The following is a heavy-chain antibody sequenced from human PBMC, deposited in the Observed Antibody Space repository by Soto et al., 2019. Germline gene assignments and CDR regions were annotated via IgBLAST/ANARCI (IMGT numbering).Heavy chain of an antibody. D-gene: IGHD1-1*01. CDR1: GGSISSYY. CDR3: ARLSRVHDAFDI. CDR2: IYYSGST. J-gene: IGHJ3*02. Sequence: QVQLQESGPGLVKPSETLSLTCTVSGGSISSYYWSWIRQPPGKGPEWIGYIYYSGSTNYNPSLKSRVTISVDTSKNQFSLKLSSVTAADTAVYYCARLSRVHDAFDIWGQGTMVTVSS. V-gene: IGHV4-59*01.